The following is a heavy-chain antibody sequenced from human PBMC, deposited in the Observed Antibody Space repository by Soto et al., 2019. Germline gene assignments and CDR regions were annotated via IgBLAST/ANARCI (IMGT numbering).Heavy chain of an antibody. J-gene: IGHJ4*02. CDR3: AATPGY. CDR2: IYYSGST. CDR1: GGSIRSYY. Sequence: QVQLQESGPGLVKPSETLSLTCTVSGGSIRSYYWSWIRQPPGKGLEWIGYIYYSGSTNYNPSLKSRVTRSLDTSKNQFSLKLSSVTAADTAVYYCAATPGYWGQGTLVTVSS. D-gene: IGHD2-15*01. V-gene: IGHV4-59*01.